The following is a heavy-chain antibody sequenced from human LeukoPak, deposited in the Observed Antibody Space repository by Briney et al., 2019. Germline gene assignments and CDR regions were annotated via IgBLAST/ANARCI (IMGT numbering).Heavy chain of an antibody. Sequence: SETLSLTCTVSGGSISSYYWSWIRQPPGKGLEWIGYIYTSGSTNYNPSLKSRVTMSVDTSKNQFSLKLSSVTAADTAVYYCARGSGVPAATTYNWFDPWGQGTLVTVSS. V-gene: IGHV4-4*09. CDR1: GGSISSYY. J-gene: IGHJ5*02. D-gene: IGHD2-2*01. CDR2: IYTSGST. CDR3: ARGSGVPAATTYNWFDP.